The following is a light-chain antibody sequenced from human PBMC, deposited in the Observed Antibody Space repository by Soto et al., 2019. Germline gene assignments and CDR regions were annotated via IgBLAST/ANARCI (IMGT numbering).Light chain of an antibody. Sequence: QSVLTQPPSVSAAPGQKVTISCSGSSSNIGNNYISWYQHFPGTAPKLLIYDNNKRPSGIPDRFSGSKSVTSATLGITGLQTGDEADYYCGTWDSSLSVWVFGGGTKVTVL. V-gene: IGLV1-51*01. CDR1: SSNIGNNY. CDR3: GTWDSSLSVWV. J-gene: IGLJ3*02. CDR2: DNN.